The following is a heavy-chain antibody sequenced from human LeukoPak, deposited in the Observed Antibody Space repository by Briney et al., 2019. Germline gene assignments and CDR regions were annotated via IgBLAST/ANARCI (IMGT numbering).Heavy chain of an antibody. J-gene: IGHJ4*02. CDR2: IYPGDSDT. Sequence: GESLKISCKGSGYSFTNYWIGWVRQMPGKGLEWMGIIYPGDSDTRYSPSFQGQVTISADKSISTAYLQWSSLKASDTAMYYCARKPYYYDSSGYRLGGVFDYWGQGTLVTVSS. D-gene: IGHD3-22*01. CDR1: GYSFTNYW. V-gene: IGHV5-51*01. CDR3: ARKPYYYDSSGYRLGGVFDY.